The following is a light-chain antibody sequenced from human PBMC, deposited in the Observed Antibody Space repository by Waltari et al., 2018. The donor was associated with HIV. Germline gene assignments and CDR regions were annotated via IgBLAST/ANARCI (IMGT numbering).Light chain of an antibody. V-gene: IGLV1-47*01. CDR1: NSNIESNY. Sequence: QSVLTQPPSASATPGQRITISCSGGNSNIESNYVYWYQQLPGTAPKVFIYRNSQRPSGVPDRFAGSESGTSASLIISGLRSGDEADYSCASGDDSLNAFVFGTGTKVTVL. CDR3: ASGDDSLNAFV. J-gene: IGLJ1*01. CDR2: RNS.